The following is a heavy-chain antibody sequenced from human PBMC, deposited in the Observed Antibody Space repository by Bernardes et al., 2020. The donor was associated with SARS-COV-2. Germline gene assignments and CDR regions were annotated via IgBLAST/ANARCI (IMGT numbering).Heavy chain of an antibody. CDR2: IMPIYATA. Sequence: SVKVSCKASGGTFSSYTVSWVRQAPGQGLEWMGGIMPIYATANSAQKFQGRVTITADESTSTAYMELSSLRSEDTAVYYCARDDPYYYGSGSRLDYWGQGTLVTVSS. CDR1: GGTFSSYT. D-gene: IGHD3-10*01. V-gene: IGHV1-69*13. CDR3: ARDDPYYYGSGSRLDY. J-gene: IGHJ4*02.